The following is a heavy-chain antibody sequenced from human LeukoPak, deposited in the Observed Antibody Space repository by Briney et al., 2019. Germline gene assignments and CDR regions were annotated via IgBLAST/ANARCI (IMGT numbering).Heavy chain of an antibody. CDR3: AGRAENTGYSIDY. Sequence: SETLSLTCADSGVSITDYHWSWIRQSATKGLEWLGQIQTNGVPVYNPSFKSRVAMSVDSSMSHFSLRLRSVNVAATALYYCAGRAENTGYSIDYWGQGALVTVSS. CDR1: GVSITDYH. D-gene: IGHD5-12*01. V-gene: IGHV4-4*07. J-gene: IGHJ4*02. CDR2: IQTNGVP.